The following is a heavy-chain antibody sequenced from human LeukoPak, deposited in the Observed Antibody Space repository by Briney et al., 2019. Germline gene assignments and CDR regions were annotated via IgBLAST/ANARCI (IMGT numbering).Heavy chain of an antibody. V-gene: IGHV4-31*03. CDR3: ARGCSGYDQSVWFDP. D-gene: IGHD5-12*01. J-gene: IGHJ5*02. CDR1: GGSISSGGYY. CDR2: IYYSGST. Sequence: PSETLSLTCTVSGGSISSGGYYWSWIRQHPGKGLEWIGYIYYSGSTYYNPSLKSRVTISVDTSKNQFSLKLSSVTAADTAVYYCARGCSGYDQSVWFDPWGQGTLVTVSS.